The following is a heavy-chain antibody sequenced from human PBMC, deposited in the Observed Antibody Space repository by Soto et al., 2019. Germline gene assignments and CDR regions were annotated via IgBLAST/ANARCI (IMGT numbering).Heavy chain of an antibody. V-gene: IGHV1-69*13. CDR3: ARGYSSIKEPYYFDY. CDR1: GGTFSSYA. Sequence: RASVKVSCKASGGTFSSYAISWVRQAPGQGLEWMGGIIPIFGTANYAQKFQGRVTITADESTSTAYMELSSLRSEDTAVYYCARGYSSIKEPYYFDYWGQGTLVTVSS. D-gene: IGHD6-13*01. J-gene: IGHJ4*02. CDR2: IIPIFGTA.